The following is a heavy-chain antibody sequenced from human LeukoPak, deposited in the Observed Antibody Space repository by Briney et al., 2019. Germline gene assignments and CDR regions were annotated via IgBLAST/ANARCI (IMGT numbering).Heavy chain of an antibody. D-gene: IGHD3-3*01. J-gene: IGHJ4*02. CDR3: ALRAYYDFWSGYQSHY. CDR2: IIPIFGTA. CDR1: GGTFSSYA. Sequence: ASVKVSCKASGGTFSSYAISWVQQAPGQGLEWMGGIIPIFGTANYAQKFQGRVTITADESTSTAYMELSSLRSEDTAVYYCALRAYYDFWSGYQSHYWGQGTLVTVSS. V-gene: IGHV1-69*13.